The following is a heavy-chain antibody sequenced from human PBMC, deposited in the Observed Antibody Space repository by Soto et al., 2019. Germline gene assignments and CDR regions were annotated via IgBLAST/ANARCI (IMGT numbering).Heavy chain of an antibody. Sequence: QVQLVQSGAEVKKPGSSVKVSCKASGGTFSSYTISWVRQAPGQGLEWMGRIIPILGIANYAQKFQGRVTITADKSTSTAYMELSSLRSEDTAVYYCARAVKVTTNFNGFDPWGQGTLVTVSS. D-gene: IGHD4-17*01. CDR2: IIPILGIA. V-gene: IGHV1-69*02. J-gene: IGHJ5*02. CDR1: GGTFSSYT. CDR3: ARAVKVTTNFNGFDP.